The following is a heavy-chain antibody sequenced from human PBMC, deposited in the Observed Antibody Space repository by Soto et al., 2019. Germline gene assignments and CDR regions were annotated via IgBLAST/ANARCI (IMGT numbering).Heavy chain of an antibody. V-gene: IGHV3-33*01. CDR3: ARERAYGGISQRPLLCY. D-gene: IGHD4-17*01. CDR2: IWYDGSNK. CDR1: GFTFSSYG. Sequence: QVQLVESGGGVVQPGRSLRLSCAASGFTFSSYGMHWVRQAPGKGLEWVAVIWYDGSNKYYADSVKGRFTISRDNSKNTLYLQMNGVRAEDTAVYYCARERAYGGISQRPLLCYWGQGTLVTVSS. J-gene: IGHJ4*02.